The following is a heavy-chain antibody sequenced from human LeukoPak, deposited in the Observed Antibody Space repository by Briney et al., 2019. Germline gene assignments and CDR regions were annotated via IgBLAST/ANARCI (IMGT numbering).Heavy chain of an antibody. V-gene: IGHV4-39*01. J-gene: IGHJ4*02. CDR2: IYYSGST. D-gene: IGHD1-7*01. Sequence: SETLSLTCTVSGGSISSSSYYWGWIRQPPGKGLEWIGSIYYSGSTYYNPSLKSRVTISVDTSKNQFYLKLSSVTAADTAVYYCARQKGTGTYKYYFDYWGQGTLVTVSS. CDR1: GGSISSSSYY. CDR3: ARQKGTGTYKYYFDY.